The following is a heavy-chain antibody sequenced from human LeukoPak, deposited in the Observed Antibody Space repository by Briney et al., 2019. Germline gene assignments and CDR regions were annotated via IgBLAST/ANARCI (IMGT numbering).Heavy chain of an antibody. V-gene: IGHV3-9*01. J-gene: IGHJ2*01. D-gene: IGHD5-24*01. CDR3: ARGIVEMATIGYELNWYFDL. CDR1: GFTFDDYA. CDR2: ITWNSGSI. Sequence: GGSLRLSCAASGFTFDDYAMHWVRQAPGKGLEWVSGITWNSGSIAYVDSVKGRFTISRDNSKNTLYLQMNSLRAEDTAVYYCARGIVEMATIGYELNWYFDLWGRGTLVTVSS.